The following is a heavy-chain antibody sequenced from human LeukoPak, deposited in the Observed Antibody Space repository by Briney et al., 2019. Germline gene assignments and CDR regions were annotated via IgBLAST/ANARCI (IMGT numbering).Heavy chain of an antibody. CDR2: MNPNSGNT. J-gene: IGHJ4*02. CDR3: ARETTGAGTARPFDY. Sequence: GASVKLSRKSSVYAFTSYGINWRRQPTGQGLEWRGWMNPNSGNTGYSQKFQGRVTMTRNTSISTAYMELSSLRSEDTAVYYCARETTGAGTARPFDYWGQGTLVTVSS. D-gene: IGHD6-13*01. V-gene: IGHV1-8*01. CDR1: VYAFTSYG.